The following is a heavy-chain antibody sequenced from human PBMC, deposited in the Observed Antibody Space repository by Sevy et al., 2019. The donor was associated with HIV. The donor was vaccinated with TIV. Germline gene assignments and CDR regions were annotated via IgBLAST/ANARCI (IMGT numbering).Heavy chain of an antibody. J-gene: IGHJ5*02. Sequence: SEILSLTCTVSGDSITTYYWSWLRLPPGKGLEWIGHVYYTGSTDYNPSFTNRVTISADTSKNQFSLRLRSVTAADTAVYFCARERSRSGERWFDPWGQGTLVTVSS. CDR3: ARERSRSGERWFDP. V-gene: IGHV4-59*01. D-gene: IGHD3-3*01. CDR2: VYYTGST. CDR1: GDSITTYY.